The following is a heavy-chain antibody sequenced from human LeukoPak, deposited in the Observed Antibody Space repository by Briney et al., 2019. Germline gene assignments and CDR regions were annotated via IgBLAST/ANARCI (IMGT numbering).Heavy chain of an antibody. J-gene: IGHJ6*03. CDR1: GGSISSYY. V-gene: IGHV4-59*01. D-gene: IGHD1-1*01. CDR3: ARENVYYYYMDV. CDR2: IYYSGST. Sequence: SETLSLTCTVSGGSISSYYWSWIRQPPGKGVVWIGYIYYSGSTNYNPSLKSRVTTSVDTSKNQFSLKLSSVTAADTAVYYCARENVYYYYMDVWGKGTTVTVSS.